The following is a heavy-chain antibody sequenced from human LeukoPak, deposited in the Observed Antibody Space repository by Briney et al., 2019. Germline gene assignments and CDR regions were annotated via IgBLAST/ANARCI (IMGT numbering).Heavy chain of an antibody. V-gene: IGHV4-4*07. J-gene: IGHJ3*02. CDR1: GGSISSYY. Sequence: KPSETLSLTCTVSGGSISSYYWSWIRQPAGKGLEWIGRIYTSGSTKCNPSLERRVTMSVDTSKNQVSLRLSSVTAADTAVYYCASGDANTAAAFDIWGQGTMVTVSS. CDR2: IYTSGST. D-gene: IGHD4-17*01. CDR3: ASGDANTAAAFDI.